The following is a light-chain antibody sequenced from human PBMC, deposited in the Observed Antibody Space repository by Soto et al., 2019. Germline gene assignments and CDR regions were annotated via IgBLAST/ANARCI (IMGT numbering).Light chain of an antibody. V-gene: IGKV3-20*01. J-gene: IGKJ4*01. Sequence: EIVMTQSPATLPVSTGERATLSCRASQSVSSSYLAWYQQKPGLAPGLLIYGASSRATGIPDRFSGSGSGTDFTLTISRLEPEDFAVYYCQQYGSSPLTFGGGTKVDIK. CDR2: GAS. CDR1: QSVSSSY. CDR3: QQYGSSPLT.